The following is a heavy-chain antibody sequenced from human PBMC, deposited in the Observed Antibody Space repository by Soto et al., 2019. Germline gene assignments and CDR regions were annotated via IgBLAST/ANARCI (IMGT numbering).Heavy chain of an antibody. Sequence: QITLKESGPTLVKPTQTLTLTCTFSGFSLSSTRMAVGWIRQPPGKALEWLALIYWDDDKRYSPFLKSRLTIXXXTXXIQVVLTMSNMDSVDTARYYCAHIVVAGLGYYFDYWGQGTLVTVSS. CDR1: GFSLSSTRMA. V-gene: IGHV2-5*02. CDR3: AHIVVAGLGYYFDY. J-gene: IGHJ4*02. D-gene: IGHD6-19*01. CDR2: IYWDDDK.